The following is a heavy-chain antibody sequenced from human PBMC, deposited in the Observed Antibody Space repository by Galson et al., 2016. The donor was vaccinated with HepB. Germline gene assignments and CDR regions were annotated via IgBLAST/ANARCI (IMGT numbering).Heavy chain of an antibody. CDR3: ARPSSGWANDAFGI. D-gene: IGHD6-19*01. V-gene: IGHV1-69*02. Sequence: SVKVSCKASGGTFTTYPITWVRQAPGQGPECLGRIIPLLGIPKYAQKFQGRLTITADKSTSTTYMELTSLRSEDTAVYYCARPSSGWANDAFGIWGQGTMVTVSS. CDR2: IIPLLGIP. J-gene: IGHJ3*02. CDR1: GGTFTTYP.